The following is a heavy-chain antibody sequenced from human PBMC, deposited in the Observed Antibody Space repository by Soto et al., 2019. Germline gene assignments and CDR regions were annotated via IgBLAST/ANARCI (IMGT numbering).Heavy chain of an antibody. Sequence: EVQLVESGGGLVQPGGSLRLSFVASGFKFDYYWMHWVRQAPGGGLMWISRLQTDGSHPAYADSVKGRFTISRDNAKNTLYLHMNNLRVEDTAIYYCARGGDPDYWGQGNRVTVSS. CDR1: GFKFDYYW. D-gene: IGHD2-21*02. J-gene: IGHJ4*02. CDR3: ARGGDPDY. CDR2: LQTDGSHP. V-gene: IGHV3-74*01.